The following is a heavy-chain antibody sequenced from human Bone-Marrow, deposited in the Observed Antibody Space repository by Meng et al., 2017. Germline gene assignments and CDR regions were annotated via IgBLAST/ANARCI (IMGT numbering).Heavy chain of an antibody. J-gene: IGHJ4*02. CDR1: GYNFPDYY. V-gene: IGHV1-2*06. CDR2: INPKSGDT. D-gene: IGHD6-25*01. Sequence: QGQLWPLAAEVKQPGASAKVSCKPSGYNFPDYYITWVRRAPGQGLEWMGRINPKSGDTHYAQKFQARVTMTGDTSISTAYMELSGLRSDDTAMYYCARDEDISAAGKLFGDYWGQGTLVTVSS. CDR3: ARDEDISAAGKLFGDY.